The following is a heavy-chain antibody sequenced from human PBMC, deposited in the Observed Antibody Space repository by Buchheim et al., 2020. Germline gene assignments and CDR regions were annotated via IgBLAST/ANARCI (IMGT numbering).Heavy chain of an antibody. Sequence: QVQLQESGPGLVKPSQTLSLTCTVSGVSINTGTFYWSWIRQHPGKGLEWIGYVYYTGRAYSNPYLKSPVSMSVATSQNQFSLNLASVTAADTAVYYCARDRGAHDFGPIDYWGQGAL. CDR2: VYYTGRA. D-gene: IGHD4-17*01. J-gene: IGHJ4*02. V-gene: IGHV4-31*01. CDR3: ARDRGAHDFGPIDY. CDR1: GVSINTGTFY.